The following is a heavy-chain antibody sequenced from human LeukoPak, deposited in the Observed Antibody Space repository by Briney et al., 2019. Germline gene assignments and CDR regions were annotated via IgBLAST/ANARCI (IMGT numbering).Heavy chain of an antibody. CDR2: IYTGGNT. V-gene: IGHV3-53*01. CDR3: ARGGVVTRFLDF. D-gene: IGHD3-22*01. CDR1: GFTVSSNY. Sequence: GGSLRLSCAASGFTVSSNYMSWVRQPPGKGLECVSVIYTGGNTYYANSVKGQFIISRDTSKNTLYLQMNSLIAADTTVDYCARGGVVTRFLDFWGQGALVTVSS. J-gene: IGHJ4*02.